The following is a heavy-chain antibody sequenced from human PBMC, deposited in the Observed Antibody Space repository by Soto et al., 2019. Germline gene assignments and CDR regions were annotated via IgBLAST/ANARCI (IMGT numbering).Heavy chain of an antibody. CDR1: GFTFSRYA. V-gene: IGHV3-23*01. Sequence: GGSLRLSCAASGFTFSRYAMNWVRQAPGKGLEWVSAISGSGGNTYYADSVKGRFTISRDNSKNTLYLQMNSLRAEDTAVYYCAKETTQCETGGWCDYWGQGTSVTVSS. CDR2: ISGSGGNT. J-gene: IGHJ4*02. D-gene: IGHD2-21*01. CDR3: AKETTQCETGGWCDY.